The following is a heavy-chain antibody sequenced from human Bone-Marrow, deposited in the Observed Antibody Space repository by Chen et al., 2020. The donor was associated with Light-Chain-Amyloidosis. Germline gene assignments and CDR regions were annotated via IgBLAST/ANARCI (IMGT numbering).Heavy chain of an antibody. CDR1: SGSISSDNYY. CDR2: IYFRGDT. Sequence: QLQLQESGPGLVKTSETLSLTCTVSSGSISSDNYYWDWIRQPPGQGLEWIGSIYFRGDTYYRPSLRSRVTISVDTSKNQFSLILNSMTAADTAVYYCVRQRRGIGWLPVYWGQGTLVTVSS. D-gene: IGHD3-9*01. V-gene: IGHV4-39*01. J-gene: IGHJ4*02. CDR3: VRQRRGIGWLPVY.